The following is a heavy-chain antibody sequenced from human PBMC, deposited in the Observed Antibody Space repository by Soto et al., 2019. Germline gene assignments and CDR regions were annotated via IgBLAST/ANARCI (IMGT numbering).Heavy chain of an antibody. CDR2: IYYSGST. J-gene: IGHJ6*02. CDR3: ARQGPTKYQLLYGTGYYYGMDV. CDR1: GGSISSGDYY. D-gene: IGHD2-2*02. V-gene: IGHV4-30-4*01. Sequence: SETLSLTCTVSGGSISSGDYYWSWIRQPPGKGLEWIGYIYYSGSTYYNPSLKSRVTISVDTSKNQFSLKLSSVTAADTAVYYCARQGPTKYQLLYGTGYYYGMDVWGQGTTVTVSS.